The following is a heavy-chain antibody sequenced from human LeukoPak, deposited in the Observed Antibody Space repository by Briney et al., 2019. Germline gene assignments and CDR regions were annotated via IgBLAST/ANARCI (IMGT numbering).Heavy chain of an antibody. J-gene: IGHJ5*02. CDR2: IIPILGIA. CDR1: GGTFSSYA. V-gene: IGHV1-69*04. CDR3: ARISEDCSGGSCYLSNWFDP. D-gene: IGHD2-15*01. Sequence: GASVKVSCKASGGTFSSYAISWVRQAPGQGLEWMGRIIPILGIANYAQNFQGRVTTTADKSTSTAYMELSSRRSEDTAVYYCARISEDCSGGSCYLSNWFDPWGQGTLVTVSS.